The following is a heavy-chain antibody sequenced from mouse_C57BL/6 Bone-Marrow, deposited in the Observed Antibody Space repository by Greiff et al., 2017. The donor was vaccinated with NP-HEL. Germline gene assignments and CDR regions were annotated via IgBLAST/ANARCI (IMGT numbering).Heavy chain of an antibody. D-gene: IGHD1-1*01. CDR2: IHPNSGST. J-gene: IGHJ3*01. CDR1: GYTFTSYW. Sequence: QVQLQQPGAELVKPGASVKLSCKASGYTFTSYWMHWVKQRPGQGLEWIGMIHPNSGSTNYNVKFKSKATLTVDKSSSAAYMQLSSLTSEDSAVYYCARDFITTVVAKGFAYWGQGTLVTVSA. V-gene: IGHV1-64*01. CDR3: ARDFITTVVAKGFAY.